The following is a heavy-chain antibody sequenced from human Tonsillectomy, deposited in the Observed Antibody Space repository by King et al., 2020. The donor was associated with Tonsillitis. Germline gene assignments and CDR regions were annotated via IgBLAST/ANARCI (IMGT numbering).Heavy chain of an antibody. CDR1: VFTFSDYY. CDR2: ISGSSIYT. D-gene: IGHD2-15*01. CDR3: ARVLCGGSCSNFDY. Sequence: VQLVESGGGLVKPGGSLRLSCAASVFTFSDYYMSWIRQAPGHGLEWVSYISGSSIYTNYSTSVKGRFTISRDNAKNSLDLQMNSLRAEDTAVYYCARVLCGGSCSNFDYWGQGTLVTVSS. J-gene: IGHJ4*02. V-gene: IGHV3-11*05.